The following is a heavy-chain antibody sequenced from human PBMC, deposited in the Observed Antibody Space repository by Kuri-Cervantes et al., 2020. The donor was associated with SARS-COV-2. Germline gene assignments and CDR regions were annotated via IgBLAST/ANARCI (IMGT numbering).Heavy chain of an antibody. J-gene: IGHJ3*02. CDR1: GFTFSSYA. D-gene: IGHD3-3*01. Sequence: GGSLRLSCAASGFTFSSYAISWVRQAPGQGLEWMGRIIPILGTANYAQKFQGRVTITADKSTSTAYMELSSLRSEDTAVYYCARDAGIFGVVTRNDAFDIWGQGTMVTVSS. CDR3: ARDAGIFGVVTRNDAFDI. CDR2: IIPILGTA. V-gene: IGHV1-69*04.